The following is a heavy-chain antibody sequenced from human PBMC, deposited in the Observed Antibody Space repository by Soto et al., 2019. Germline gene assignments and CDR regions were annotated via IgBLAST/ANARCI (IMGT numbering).Heavy chain of an antibody. Sequence: TRSVADGSSTSWCSYRSMKHQHPGKGLEWIGYIYYSGSTYYNPSLKSRVTISVDTSKNQFSLKLSSVTAADTAVYYCARVVYGIAAAGYYYPYLDVCGKGATVPVS. J-gene: IGHJ6*03. CDR1: DGSSTSWCSY. D-gene: IGHD6-25*01. V-gene: IGHV4-31*03. CDR2: IYYSGST. CDR3: ARVVYGIAAAGYYYPYLDV.